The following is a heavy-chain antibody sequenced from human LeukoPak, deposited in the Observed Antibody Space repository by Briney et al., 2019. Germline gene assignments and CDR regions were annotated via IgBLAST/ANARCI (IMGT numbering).Heavy chain of an antibody. CDR2: INPNSGGT. CDR1: GGAFNSYA. V-gene: IGHV1-2*02. Sequence: ASVKVSCKASGGAFNSYAINWVRQAPGQGLEWMGWINPNSGGTNCRVTMTRDTSISTAYMELSRLRSDDTAVYYCARDRGFGLRYFDWLEVWFDPWGQGTLVTVSS. CDR3: ARDRGFGLRYFDWLEVWFDP. J-gene: IGHJ5*02. D-gene: IGHD3-9*01.